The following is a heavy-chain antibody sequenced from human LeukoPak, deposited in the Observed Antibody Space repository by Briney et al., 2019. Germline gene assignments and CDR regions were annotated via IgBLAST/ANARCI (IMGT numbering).Heavy chain of an antibody. Sequence: SETLSLTCAVYGGSFSGYYWSWIRQPPGKGLEWIGEINHSGSTNYNPSLKSRVTISVDTSKNQFSLKLSSVTAADTAVYYCARVVVDIAARPFDYWGQGTLVTVSS. CDR3: ARVVVDIAARPFDY. CDR2: INHSGST. D-gene: IGHD6-6*01. CDR1: GGSFSGYY. V-gene: IGHV4-34*01. J-gene: IGHJ4*02.